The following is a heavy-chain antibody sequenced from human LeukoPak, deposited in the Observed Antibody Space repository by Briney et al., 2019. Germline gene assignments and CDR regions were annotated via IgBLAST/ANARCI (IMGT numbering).Heavy chain of an antibody. CDR3: ARHAARPTYYFDY. D-gene: IGHD6-6*01. CDR1: GGSFSGYY. Sequence: SETLSLTCAVYGGSFSGYYWSWIRQPPGKGLEWIGEINHSGSTYYNPSLKSRVTISVDTSKNQFSLKLSSVTAADTAVYYCARHAARPTYYFDYWGQGTLVTVSS. J-gene: IGHJ4*02. V-gene: IGHV4-34*01. CDR2: INHSGST.